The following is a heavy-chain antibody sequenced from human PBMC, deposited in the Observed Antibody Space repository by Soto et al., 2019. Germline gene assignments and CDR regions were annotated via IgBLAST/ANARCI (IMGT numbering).Heavy chain of an antibody. D-gene: IGHD1-7*01. J-gene: IGHJ6*02. CDR2: IYPGDSDT. CDR1: GYSFTSYW. CDR3: ARSWVGNLYYYGMDV. Sequence: PGESLKISCKGSGYSFTSYWIGWVRQMPGKGLEWMGIIYPGDSDTRYSPSFQGQVTISADKSISTAYLQWSSLKASDTAMYYCARSWVGNLYYYGMDVWGQGTTVTVSS. V-gene: IGHV5-51*01.